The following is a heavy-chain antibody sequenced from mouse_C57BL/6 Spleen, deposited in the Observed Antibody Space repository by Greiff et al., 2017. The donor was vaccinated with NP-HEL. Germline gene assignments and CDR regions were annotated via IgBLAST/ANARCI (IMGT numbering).Heavy chain of an antibody. CDR3: ARWGGPMDY. J-gene: IGHJ4*01. CDR2: INPSSGYT. Sequence: VQLQQSGADLARPGASVKLSCTASGFTFTSYSMHWVKQRPGQGLEWIGYINPSSGYTKYNQKFKDKATLTADKSSSTAYMQLSSLTSEDSAVYYCARWGGPMDYWGQGTSVTVAS. CDR1: GFTFTSYS. V-gene: IGHV1-4*01.